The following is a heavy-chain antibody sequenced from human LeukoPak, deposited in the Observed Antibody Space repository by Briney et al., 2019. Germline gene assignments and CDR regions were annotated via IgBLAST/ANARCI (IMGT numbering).Heavy chain of an antibody. CDR3: ASDGSQEENYLSGRYILADS. D-gene: IGHD3-10*01. CDR1: GFTFSSYS. Sequence: GGSLRLSCAASGFTFSSYSMNWVRQAPGKGLEWVSAISRSSAAKLYADSVKGRFTISRDNAENSLYLQMNSLRAEDTAVYFCASDGSQEENYLSGRYILADSWGQGTLVSVSS. V-gene: IGHV3-21*01. CDR2: ISRSSAAK. J-gene: IGHJ4*02.